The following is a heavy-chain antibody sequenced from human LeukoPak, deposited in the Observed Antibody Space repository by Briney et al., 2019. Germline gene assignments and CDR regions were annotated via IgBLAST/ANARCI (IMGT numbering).Heavy chain of an antibody. D-gene: IGHD1/OR15-1a*01. CDR1: GGTFSSYA. Sequence: SVKVSCKASGGTFSSYAISWVRQAPGQGLEWMGRIIPILGIANYAQKFQGRVTITADKSTSTTYMELSSLRSEDTAVYYCASSNKGANPDYWGQGTLVTVSS. CDR2: IIPILGIA. V-gene: IGHV1-69*04. J-gene: IGHJ4*02. CDR3: ASSNKGANPDY.